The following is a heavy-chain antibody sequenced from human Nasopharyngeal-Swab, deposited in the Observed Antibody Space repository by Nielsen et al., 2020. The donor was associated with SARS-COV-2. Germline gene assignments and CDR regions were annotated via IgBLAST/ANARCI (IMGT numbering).Heavy chain of an antibody. CDR2: AYYSGST. V-gene: IGHV4-61*01. CDR1: GVSVSSDFYY. J-gene: IGHJ3*02. CDR3: ARDSYRDAFDI. Sequence: SETLSLTCSVSGVSVSSDFYYWTWIRQPPGKGLEWIGYAYYSGSTNYNPSLKSRVTISVDTSKGQFSLTLTSVTAADTAVYYCARDSYRDAFDIWGQGTMATVSS.